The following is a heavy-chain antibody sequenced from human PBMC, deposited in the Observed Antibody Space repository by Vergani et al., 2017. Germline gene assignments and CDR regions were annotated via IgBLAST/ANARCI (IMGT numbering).Heavy chain of an antibody. CDR2: ISSSSTI. D-gene: IGHD3-22*01. CDR3: ARVYYDSSGPYYYYYMDV. Sequence: EVQLVESGGGLVQPGGSLRLSCAASGFTFSSYSMNWVRQAPGKGLEWVSYISSSSTIYYADSVKGRFTISRDNAKNSLYLQMNSLRDEDTAVYYCARVYYDSSGPYYYYYMDVWGKGTTVTVSS. V-gene: IGHV3-48*02. J-gene: IGHJ6*03. CDR1: GFTFSSYS.